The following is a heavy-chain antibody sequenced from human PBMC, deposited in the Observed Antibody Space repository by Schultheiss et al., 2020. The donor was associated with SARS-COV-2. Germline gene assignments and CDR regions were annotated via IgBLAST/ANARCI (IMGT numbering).Heavy chain of an antibody. J-gene: IGHJ4*02. CDR3: ARDLHSSSWYPYYFDY. Sequence: GGSLRLSCAASGFTFSSYAMHWVRQAPGKGLEWVANIKQDGSEKYYVDSVKGRFTISRDNAKNSLYLQMKSLRVEDTAVYYCARDLHSSSWYPYYFDYWGQGTLVTVSS. V-gene: IGHV3-7*01. CDR2: IKQDGSEK. CDR1: GFTFSSYA. D-gene: IGHD6-13*01.